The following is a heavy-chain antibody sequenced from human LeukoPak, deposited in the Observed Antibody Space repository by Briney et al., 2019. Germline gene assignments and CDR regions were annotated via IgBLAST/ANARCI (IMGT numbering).Heavy chain of an antibody. CDR1: GGTFSTFG. Sequence: ASVKVSCKASGGTFSTFGISWVRQALGQGLEWMGGIIPMSGTVNNAQKFQGRVTITADKSTGTAYMELSSLRSDDTAVYYCARETGYAYGRAPLDYWGQGTLVTVSS. D-gene: IGHD5-18*01. J-gene: IGHJ4*02. V-gene: IGHV1-69*06. CDR2: IIPMSGTV. CDR3: ARETGYAYGRAPLDY.